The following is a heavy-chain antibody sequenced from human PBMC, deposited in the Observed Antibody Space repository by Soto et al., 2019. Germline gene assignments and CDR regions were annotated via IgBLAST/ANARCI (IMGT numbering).Heavy chain of an antibody. CDR3: AKWHGYGDQ. CDR2: VSGGSGTT. CDR1: GFSFSTYG. Sequence: EVQLLESGGGLVQPGGSLRLSCAVSGFSFSTYGVTWVRQAPGKGLEWVSGVSGGSGTTHYADSVKGRFTITGDTSKNTVYLQMNSLRVEDTAVYYCAKWHGYGDQWGQGTLVTVSS. D-gene: IGHD5-12*01. V-gene: IGHV3-23*01. J-gene: IGHJ4*02.